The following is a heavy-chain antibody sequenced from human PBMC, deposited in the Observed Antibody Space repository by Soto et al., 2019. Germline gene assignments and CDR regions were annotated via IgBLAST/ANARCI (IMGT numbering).Heavy chain of an antibody. D-gene: IGHD5-12*01. CDR2: IRSKAYGGTT. CDR3: TRVSYDTGLGYYGMDV. J-gene: IGHJ6*02. CDR1: GFTFGDYA. V-gene: IGHV3-49*03. Sequence: GGSLRLSCTASGFTFGDYAMSWFRQAPGKGLEWVGFIRSKAYGGTTEYAASVKGRFTISRDDSKSIAYLQMNSLKTEDTAVYYCTRVSYDTGLGYYGMDVWGQGTTVTVSS.